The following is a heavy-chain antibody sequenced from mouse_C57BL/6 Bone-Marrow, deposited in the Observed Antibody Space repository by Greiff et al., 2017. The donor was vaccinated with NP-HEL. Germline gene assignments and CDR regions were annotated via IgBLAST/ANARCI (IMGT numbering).Heavy chain of an antibody. Sequence: EVQLVESGGGLVQPKGSLKLSCAASGFSFNTYAMNWVRQAPGTGLEWVARIRSKSNNYATYYADSLKDRFTISRDDSESMLYLQMNNLKTEDTAMYYCVRQGYDGYYLDYWGQGTTLTVSS. V-gene: IGHV10-1*01. D-gene: IGHD2-3*01. CDR2: IRSKSNNYAT. J-gene: IGHJ2*01. CDR3: VRQGYDGYYLDY. CDR1: GFSFNTYA.